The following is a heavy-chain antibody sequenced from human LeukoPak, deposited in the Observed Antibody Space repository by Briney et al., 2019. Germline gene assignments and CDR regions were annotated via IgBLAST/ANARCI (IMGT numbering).Heavy chain of an antibody. J-gene: IGHJ4*02. CDR1: GFAFSHHT. CDR2: ISRSSTYV. D-gene: IGHD2-2*01. CDR3: AVLTYQLLDYYFDY. V-gene: IGHV3-21*01. Sequence: GGSLTLSRAGSGFAFSHHTINWVRQAPGKGLEWVASISRSSTYVFYADSLEGRFTISRDNAKNSLYLQMNSLRAEDTAVYYCAVLTYQLLDYYFDYWGQGTLVTVSS.